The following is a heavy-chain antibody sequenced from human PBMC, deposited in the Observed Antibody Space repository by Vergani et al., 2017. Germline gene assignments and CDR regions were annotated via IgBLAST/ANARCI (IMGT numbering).Heavy chain of an antibody. CDR2: IYWNDDK. D-gene: IGHD3-22*01. CDR3: AHARHISGYNFAAIYYYYCMDV. Sequence: QITLKESGPTLVKPTQTLTLTCTFSGFSLSTSGVGVGLIRQPPGKALEWLALIYWNDDKRYSPSLKNRLTITKDTSKNQVVLTMTNMDPVDTATYYCAHARHISGYNFAAIYYYYCMDVWGQGTTVTVSS. CDR1: GFSLSTSGVG. J-gene: IGHJ6*02. V-gene: IGHV2-5*01.